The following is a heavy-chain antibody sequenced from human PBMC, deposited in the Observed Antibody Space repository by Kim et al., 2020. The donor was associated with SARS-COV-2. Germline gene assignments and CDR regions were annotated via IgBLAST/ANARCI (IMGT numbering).Heavy chain of an antibody. J-gene: IGHJ3*02. CDR2: MSRSGST. CDR3: VKGLTYSSVSGAFDI. D-gene: IGHD6-19*01. Sequence: GGSLRLSCAASGFTFGSYAMTWVRQAPGKGLEWVSTMSRSGSTYYADSVKGRFTVSRDNSKNTSYVQMNILRAEDTAIYYCVKGLTYSSVSGAFDIWGQG. CDR1: GFTFGSYA. V-gene: IGHV3-23*01.